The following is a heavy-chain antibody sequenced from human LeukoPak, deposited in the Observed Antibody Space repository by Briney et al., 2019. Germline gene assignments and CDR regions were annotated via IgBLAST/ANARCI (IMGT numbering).Heavy chain of an antibody. J-gene: IGHJ6*03. D-gene: IGHD3-10*01. Sequence: SETLSLTCTVSGGSISSYYWSWIRQPAGKGLEWIGRIYTSGSTNYNPSLKSRVTISVDTSKNQFSLKLSSVTAADTAVYYCARQVSNYYGSGSYYNYYYYYMDVWGKGTTVTISS. CDR1: GGSISSYY. V-gene: IGHV4-4*07. CDR2: IYTSGST. CDR3: ARQVSNYYGSGSYYNYYYYYMDV.